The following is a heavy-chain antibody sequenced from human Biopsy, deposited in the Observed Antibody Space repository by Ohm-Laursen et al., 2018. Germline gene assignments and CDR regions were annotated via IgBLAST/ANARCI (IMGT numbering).Heavy chain of an antibody. CDR1: GFTFSASA. V-gene: IGHV3-73*01. Sequence: LRLSCAASGFTFSASAVHWVRQASGKGLEWVGRIRSKAKSYATAYAASVTGRFTISRDDSKNTTYLQMNSLKAEDTAVYYCTLEGAGFDNWGQGTLVTVSS. CDR3: TLEGAGFDN. CDR2: IRSKAKSYAT. D-gene: IGHD3-10*01. J-gene: IGHJ4*02.